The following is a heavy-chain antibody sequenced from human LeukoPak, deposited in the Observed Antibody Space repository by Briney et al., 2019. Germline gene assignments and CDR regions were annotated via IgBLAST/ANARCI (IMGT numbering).Heavy chain of an antibody. CDR2: IYRGGST. Sequence: GGSLRLSCTASGFTVSRNYMSWVRQAPGEGVECVSDIYRGGSTHYTDSVKGRFTISRDNSKNTLYLEMTSLRAEDTAVYYCAREDGDYYDSSGYYFDYWGQGTLVTVSS. CDR1: GFTVSRNY. D-gene: IGHD3-22*01. J-gene: IGHJ4*02. CDR3: AREDGDYYDSSGYYFDY. V-gene: IGHV3-53*01.